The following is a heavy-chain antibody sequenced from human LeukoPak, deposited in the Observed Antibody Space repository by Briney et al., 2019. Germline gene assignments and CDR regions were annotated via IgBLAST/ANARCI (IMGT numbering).Heavy chain of an antibody. V-gene: IGHV4-61*01. J-gene: IGHJ4*02. CDR2: IYYSGST. D-gene: IGHD1-20*01. Sequence: KPSETLSLTCTVSGGSISSSSYYWSWIRQPPGKGLEWIGYIYYSGSTNYNPSLKSRVTISVDTSKNQFSLKLSSVTAADTAVYYCARFNWNLGYFDYWGQGTLVTVSS. CDR3: ARFNWNLGYFDY. CDR1: GGSISSSSYY.